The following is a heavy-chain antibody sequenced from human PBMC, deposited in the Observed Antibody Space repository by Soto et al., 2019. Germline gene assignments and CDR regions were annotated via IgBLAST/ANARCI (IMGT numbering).Heavy chain of an antibody. CDR1: GYSFTSYW. D-gene: IGHD2-21*02. J-gene: IGHJ6*02. CDR3: ARHVAYCGGDCSDYYYYGMDV. Sequence: GESLKISCKGSGYSFTSYWIGWVRQMPGKGLEWMGIIYPGDSDTRYGPSFQGQVTISADKSISTAYLQWSSLKASDTAMYYCARHVAYCGGDCSDYYYYGMDVWGQGTTVTVSS. CDR2: IYPGDSDT. V-gene: IGHV5-51*01.